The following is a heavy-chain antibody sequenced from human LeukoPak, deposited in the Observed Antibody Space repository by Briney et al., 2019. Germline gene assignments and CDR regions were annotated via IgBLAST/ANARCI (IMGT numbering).Heavy chain of an antibody. D-gene: IGHD3/OR15-3a*01. V-gene: IGHV1-69*02. J-gene: IGHJ4*02. Sequence: SVKVSCKASGGTFSSYTISWVRQAPGQGLEWMGRIIPILGIANYAQKFQGRATITADKSTSTAYMELSSLRFEDTAVYYCARWTDTYYFDYWGQGTLVTVSS. CDR2: IIPILGIA. CDR3: ARWTDTYYFDY. CDR1: GGTFSSYT.